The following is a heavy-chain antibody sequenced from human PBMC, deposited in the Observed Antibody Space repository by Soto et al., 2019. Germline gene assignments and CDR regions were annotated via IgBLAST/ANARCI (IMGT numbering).Heavy chain of an antibody. Sequence: PGGSLRLSCAASGFTFSSYAMSWVRQAPGKGLEWVSTISSSGSYITYYADSVKGRFTISRDNSKNTLYLQMNSLRAEDTAVYHCARSYYFVSSGYYYFDYWGQGTLVTVSS. CDR2: ISSSGSYIT. D-gene: IGHD3-22*01. J-gene: IGHJ4*02. CDR3: ARSYYFVSSGYYYFDY. V-gene: IGHV3-23*01. CDR1: GFTFSSYA.